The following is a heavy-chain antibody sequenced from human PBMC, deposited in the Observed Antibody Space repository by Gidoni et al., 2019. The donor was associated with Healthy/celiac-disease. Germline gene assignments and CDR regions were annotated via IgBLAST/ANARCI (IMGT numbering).Heavy chain of an antibody. Sequence: QLQLQESGPGLVKPSETLSLTCTVSGGSISSSSYYWGWIRQPPGKGLEWIGSIYYSGSTYYNPSLKIRVTISVDTSKNQFSLKLSSVTAADTAVYYCARMTVTTDIDYWGQGTLVTVSS. D-gene: IGHD4-17*01. CDR2: IYYSGST. CDR1: GGSISSSSYY. CDR3: ARMTVTTDIDY. V-gene: IGHV4-39*01. J-gene: IGHJ4*02.